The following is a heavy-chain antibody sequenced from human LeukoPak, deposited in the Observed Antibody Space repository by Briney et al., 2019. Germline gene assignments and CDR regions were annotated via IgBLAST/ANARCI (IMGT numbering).Heavy chain of an antibody. V-gene: IGHV5-51*01. J-gene: IGHJ5*02. D-gene: IGHD2-15*01. CDR2: TYPADSDI. Sequence: GESMKISCKGSGYSINNYWIGWVRQMPGKGLEWMGITYPADSDIRYSPSFQGQVTISADKSISTAYLQWSSLKASDTAMYYCARQEYCSGGSCYTWFDPWGQGTLVTVSS. CDR3: ARQEYCSGGSCYTWFDP. CDR1: GYSINNYW.